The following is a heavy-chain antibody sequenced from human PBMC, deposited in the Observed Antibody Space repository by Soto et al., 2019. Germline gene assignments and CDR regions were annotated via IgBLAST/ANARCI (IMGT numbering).Heavy chain of an antibody. V-gene: IGHV1-2*02. Sequence: QVQLVQSGAEVKQPGASVKVSCEGSGYTFIDYYMHWVRQAPGQGFEWMGRISPKSGGTNYAQKFQGRVTMTWDTSRNTAYMELSSLMSEDTAVYYCARPPGYISDWYYFDLWGQGTLVTVSS. D-gene: IGHD6-19*01. CDR1: GYTFIDYY. CDR3: ARPPGYISDWYYFDL. CDR2: ISPKSGGT. J-gene: IGHJ4*02.